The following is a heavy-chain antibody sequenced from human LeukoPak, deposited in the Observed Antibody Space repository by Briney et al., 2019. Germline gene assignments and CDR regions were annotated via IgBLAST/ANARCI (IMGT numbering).Heavy chain of an antibody. Sequence: GGSLRLSCAASGFTFPSYAMSWVRQAPGKGREWVSTIIASGVNTYYADSVKGRFTISRDDSKKTLYLQMNSLRADDTAVYYCAKGKVNHNGAFDVRGQGTMVAVSS. CDR2: IIASGVNT. J-gene: IGHJ3*01. V-gene: IGHV3-23*01. CDR3: AKGKVNHNGAFDV. CDR1: GFTFPSYA. D-gene: IGHD2-8*01.